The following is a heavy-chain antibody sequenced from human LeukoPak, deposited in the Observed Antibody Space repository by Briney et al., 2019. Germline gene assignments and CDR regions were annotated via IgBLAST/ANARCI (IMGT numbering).Heavy chain of an antibody. D-gene: IGHD2-21*02. CDR1: GGTFSSYA. CDR3: ARVDCGGDCYSTLRLVYYYMDV. J-gene: IGHJ6*03. Sequence: ASVKVSCKASGGTFSSYAISWVRQAPGQGLGWMGGIIPIFGTANYAQKFQGRVTITADESTSTAYMELRSLRSDDTAVYYCARVDCGGDCYSTLRLVYYYMDVWGKGTTVTISS. CDR2: IIPIFGTA. V-gene: IGHV1-69*13.